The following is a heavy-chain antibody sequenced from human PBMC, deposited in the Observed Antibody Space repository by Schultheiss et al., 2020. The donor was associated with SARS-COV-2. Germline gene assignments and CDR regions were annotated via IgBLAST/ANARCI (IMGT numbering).Heavy chain of an antibody. CDR2: IYYSGST. V-gene: IGHV4-61*01. J-gene: IGHJ6*03. D-gene: IGHD4-11*01. CDR3: ARGPPYSNYGGYYYYYMDV. Sequence: SETLSLTCTVSGGSISSSSYYWSWIRQPPGKGLEWIGYIYYSGSTNYNPSLKSRVTISVDTSKNQFSLKLSSVTAADTAVYYCARGPPYSNYGGYYYYYMDVWGKGTTVTVSS. CDR1: GGSISSSSYY.